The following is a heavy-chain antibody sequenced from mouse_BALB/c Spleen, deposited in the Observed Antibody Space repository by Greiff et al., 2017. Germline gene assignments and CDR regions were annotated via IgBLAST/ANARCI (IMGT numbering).Heavy chain of an antibody. Sequence: VQLQQSGPGLVQPSQSLSITCTVSGFSLTSYGVHWVRQSPGKGLEWLGVIWSGGSTDYNAAFISRLSISKDNSKSQVFFKMNSLQANDTAIYYCARKGYYRYDRGYAMDYWGQGTSVTVSS. CDR2: IWSGGST. CDR1: GFSLTSYG. V-gene: IGHV2-2*02. J-gene: IGHJ4*01. D-gene: IGHD2-14*01. CDR3: ARKGYYRYDRGYAMDY.